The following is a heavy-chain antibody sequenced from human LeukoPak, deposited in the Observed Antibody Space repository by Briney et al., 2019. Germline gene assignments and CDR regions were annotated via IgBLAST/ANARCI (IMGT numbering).Heavy chain of an antibody. D-gene: IGHD5-24*01. CDR2: VYPKNGGT. Sequence: ASVKVSCKASGYTFTLYNIHWIRQAPGQGLEWMGYVYPKNGGTKYARKFQDRVTMTRDTPISTAYMELRNLRTDDTAVYYCAKFEGQGATILDWGQGTLVTVSS. V-gene: IGHV1-2*02. J-gene: IGHJ1*01. CDR1: GYTFTLYN. CDR3: AKFEGQGATILD.